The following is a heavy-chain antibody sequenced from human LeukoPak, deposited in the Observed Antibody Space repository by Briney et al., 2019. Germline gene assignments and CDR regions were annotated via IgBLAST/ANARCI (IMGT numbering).Heavy chain of an antibody. CDR1: GFTFSDYY. CDR2: ISSSSSYI. V-gene: IGHV3-11*06. CDR3: ARVSVDTAMVFTYYFDY. J-gene: IGHJ4*02. Sequence: GGSLRLSCAASGFTFSDYYMSWIRQAPGKGLEWVSYISSSSSYIYYADSVKGRFTISRDNAKNSLYLQMNSLRAEDTAVYYCARVSVDTAMVFTYYFDYWGQGTLVTVSS. D-gene: IGHD5-18*01.